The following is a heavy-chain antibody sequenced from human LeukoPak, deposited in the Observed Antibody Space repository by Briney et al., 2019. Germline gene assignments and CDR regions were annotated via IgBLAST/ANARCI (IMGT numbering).Heavy chain of an antibody. J-gene: IGHJ2*01. Sequence: GASVKVSCKASGYTLTELSMHWVRQAPGKGLEWKGGFDPEDGETIYAQKFQGRVTMTEDTSTDTAYMELSSLRSEDTAVYYCATGNHSGSYYWYFDLWGRGTLVTVSS. V-gene: IGHV1-24*01. CDR2: FDPEDGET. CDR1: GYTLTELS. CDR3: ATGNHSGSYYWYFDL. D-gene: IGHD1-26*01.